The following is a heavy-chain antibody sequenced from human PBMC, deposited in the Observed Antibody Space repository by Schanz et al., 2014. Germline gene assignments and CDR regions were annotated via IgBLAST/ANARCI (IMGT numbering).Heavy chain of an antibody. Sequence: QVQLVQSGAEVKKPGASVKVSCQASGYTFTGYYMHWVRQAPGQGLEWMGQINPNSGATIYAQNFQGRVPMTRDTSISAAYMELRRLRSDDTAVYYCARGLVRYFAYWGQGTLVTVSS. CDR3: ARGLVRYFAY. J-gene: IGHJ4*02. D-gene: IGHD2-8*02. V-gene: IGHV1-2*06. CDR2: INPNSGAT. CDR1: GYTFTGYY.